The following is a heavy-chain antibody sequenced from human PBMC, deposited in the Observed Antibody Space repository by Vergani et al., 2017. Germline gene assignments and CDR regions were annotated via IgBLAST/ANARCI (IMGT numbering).Heavy chain of an antibody. Sequence: EVQLLESGGGLVQPGGSLRLSCAASGFTFSSYAMSWVRQAPGKGLEWVSAISGSGGSTYYADSVKGWFTISRDNSKNTLYLQMNSLRAEDTAVYYCAKDLSYGGDYGLFDYWGQGTLVTVSS. CDR1: GFTFSSYA. D-gene: IGHD4-17*01. CDR2: ISGSGGST. V-gene: IGHV3-23*01. J-gene: IGHJ4*02. CDR3: AKDLSYGGDYGLFDY.